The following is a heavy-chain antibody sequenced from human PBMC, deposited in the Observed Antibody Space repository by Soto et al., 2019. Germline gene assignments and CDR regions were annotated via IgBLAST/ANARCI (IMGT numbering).Heavy chain of an antibody. CDR2: IYSAGSA. CDR3: ARVPSSNYHYFDY. J-gene: IGHJ4*02. CDR1: GFTVSSNY. Sequence: PGGSLRLSCAPSGFTVSSNYMSWVRQAPGKGLEWVSVIYSAGSADFADSVKGRFTISRDNSKNTLYLQMSSLRAEDTAVYYCARVPSSNYHYFDYWGQGTLVTVSS. V-gene: IGHV3-66*01. D-gene: IGHD6-13*01.